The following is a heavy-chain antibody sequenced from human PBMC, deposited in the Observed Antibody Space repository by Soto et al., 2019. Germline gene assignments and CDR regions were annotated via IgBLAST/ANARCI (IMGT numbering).Heavy chain of an antibody. CDR1: GFTFSSYG. V-gene: IGHV3-33*01. CDR2: IWYDGSNK. D-gene: IGHD2-2*01. Sequence: PGGSLRLSCAASGFTFSSYGMHWVRKAPGKGLEWVAVIWYDGSNKYYADSVKGRFTISRDNSKNTLYLQMNSLRAEDTAVYYCARDGERDCSSTSCYYYFDYWGQGTLVTVSS. J-gene: IGHJ4*02. CDR3: ARDGERDCSSTSCYYYFDY.